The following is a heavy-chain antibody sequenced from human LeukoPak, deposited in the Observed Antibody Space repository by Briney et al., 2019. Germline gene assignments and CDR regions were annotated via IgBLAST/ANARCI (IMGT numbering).Heavy chain of an antibody. V-gene: IGHV1-69*06. CDR1: GCTFSSHG. Sequence: SSVKVSCKASGCTFSSHGITWVRQAPGQPPEWMGGIIPMFGTAKYAQKFHGRVTITADKSTSTAYMDLSSLRSEDTAVYYCARDLAGTDAFDIWGQGTMVTVSS. D-gene: IGHD3-10*01. CDR2: IIPMFGTA. J-gene: IGHJ3*02. CDR3: ARDLAGTDAFDI.